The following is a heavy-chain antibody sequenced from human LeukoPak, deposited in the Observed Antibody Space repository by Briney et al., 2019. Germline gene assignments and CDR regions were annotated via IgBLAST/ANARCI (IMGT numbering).Heavy chain of an antibody. CDR2: ISADNGKT. J-gene: IGHJ5*02. CDR3: ARLLRVGYCSTTTCNWFDP. D-gene: IGHD2-2*03. Sequence: ASMKVSCKTSGYTFTSYGISWVRQAPGQGLEWMGWISADNGKTNYAQKLQGRVTMTTDTSTTTAYMELRSLRSDDTAVYYCARLLRVGYCSTTTCNWFDPWGQGTLVTVSS. V-gene: IGHV1-18*01. CDR1: GYTFTSYG.